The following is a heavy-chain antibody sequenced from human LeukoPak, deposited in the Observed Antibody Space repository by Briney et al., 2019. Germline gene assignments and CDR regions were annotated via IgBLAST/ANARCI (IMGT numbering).Heavy chain of an antibody. V-gene: IGHV1-69*13. Sequence: SVKVSCKASGYTFTGYYMHWVRQAPGQGLEWMGGIIPIFGTANYAQRFQGRVTITADESTSTAYMELSSLRSEDTAVYYCARDQRIQLQFRAFDIWGQGTMVTVSS. J-gene: IGHJ3*02. CDR3: ARDQRIQLQFRAFDI. D-gene: IGHD5-18*01. CDR1: GYTFTGYY. CDR2: IIPIFGTA.